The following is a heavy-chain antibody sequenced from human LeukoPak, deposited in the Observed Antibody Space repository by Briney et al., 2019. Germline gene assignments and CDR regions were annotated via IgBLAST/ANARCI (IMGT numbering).Heavy chain of an antibody. CDR2: IYHSGST. CDR1: GYSISSGYY. Sequence: PSETLSLTCAVSGYSISSGYYWGWIRQPPGKGLEWIGSIYHSGSTYYNPSLKSRVTISVDTSKNQFSLKLSSVTAADTAVYYCARCGAVAGIDYSGQGTLVTVSS. D-gene: IGHD6-19*01. J-gene: IGHJ4*02. V-gene: IGHV4-38-2*01. CDR3: ARCGAVAGIDY.